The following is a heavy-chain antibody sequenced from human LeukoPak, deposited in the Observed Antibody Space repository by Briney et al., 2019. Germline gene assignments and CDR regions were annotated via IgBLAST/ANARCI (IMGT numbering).Heavy chain of an antibody. Sequence: PSETLSLTCAVYGGSFSGYYWSWIRQPPGKGLEWIGEINHSGSTNYNPSLKSRVTISVDTSKNQFSLKLSSVTAADTAVYYCARAAIWFGEFVDYWGQGTLVTVSS. CDR3: ARAAIWFGEFVDY. V-gene: IGHV4-34*01. D-gene: IGHD3-10*01. CDR1: GGSFSGYY. J-gene: IGHJ4*02. CDR2: INHSGST.